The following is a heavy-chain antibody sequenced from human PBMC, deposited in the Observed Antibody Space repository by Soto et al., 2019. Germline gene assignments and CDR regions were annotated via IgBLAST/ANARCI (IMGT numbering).Heavy chain of an antibody. J-gene: IGHJ4*02. CDR3: ARRERGYSYGLVY. CDR1: GYSFTSYW. D-gene: IGHD5-18*01. Sequence: GESLKISCKGSGYSFTSYWISWVRQMPGKGLERMGRIDPSDSYTNYSPSFQGHVTISADKSISTAYLQWSSLKASDTAMYYCARRERGYSYGLVYWGQGTLVTVS. V-gene: IGHV5-10-1*01. CDR2: IDPSDSYT.